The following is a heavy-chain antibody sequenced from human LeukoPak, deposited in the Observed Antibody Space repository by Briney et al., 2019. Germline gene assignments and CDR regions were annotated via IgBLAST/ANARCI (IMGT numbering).Heavy chain of an antibody. J-gene: IGHJ4*02. CDR1: GYTFTSYY. Sequence: ASVKVSCKASGYTFTSYYMHWVRQAPGQGLEWMGIINPSGGSTSYAQKFQGRVTMTRDTSTSAVYMELSSLRSEDTAVYYCARGRYDSSGNPWPHFDYWGQGTLVTVSS. D-gene: IGHD3-22*01. CDR3: ARGRYDSSGNPWPHFDY. V-gene: IGHV1-46*01. CDR2: INPSGGST.